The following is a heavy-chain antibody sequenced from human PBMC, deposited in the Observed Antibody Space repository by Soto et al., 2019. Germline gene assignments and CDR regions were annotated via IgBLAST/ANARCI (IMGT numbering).Heavy chain of an antibody. CDR2: ISYDGSNK. D-gene: IGHD3-10*01. CDR3: AKDLGSGKPYYYYAMDV. V-gene: IGHV3-30*18. J-gene: IGHJ6*02. Sequence: QVQLVESGGGVVQPGRSLRLSCAASGFIFSKYGMHWVRQAPGKGLEWVAVISYDGSNKYYAEPVKGRFIISRDKSENTLYLQMNSLRAEDTALYYCAKDLGSGKPYYYYAMDVWGQGTTVTVSS. CDR1: GFIFSKYG.